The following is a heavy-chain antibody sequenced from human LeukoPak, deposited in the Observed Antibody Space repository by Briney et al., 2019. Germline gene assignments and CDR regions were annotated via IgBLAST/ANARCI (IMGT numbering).Heavy chain of an antibody. CDR1: GFTFSNYA. D-gene: IGHD3-3*02. V-gene: IGHV3-23*01. CDR3: ATFLAIVTARDSLYFQH. J-gene: IGHJ1*01. CDR2: VSGSGGVT. Sequence: GGSLRLSGAASGFTFSNYAMSWVRQAPGKGLEWVSGVSGSGGVTYHADSVKGRFTISRDNSKNTLHLQMNSLRAEDTAVYYCATFLAIVTARDSLYFQHWGQGTLVTVSS.